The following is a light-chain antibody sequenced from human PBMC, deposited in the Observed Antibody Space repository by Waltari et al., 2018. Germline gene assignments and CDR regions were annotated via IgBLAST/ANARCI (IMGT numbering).Light chain of an antibody. CDR3: ATWDDSLSGPV. CDR1: SSNIVGNT. CDR2: NGN. Sequence: QSVLTQPPSVSGAPGQRVTISCSGSSSNIVGNTVTWYQQLPRRAPQLRIYNGNRRPSGVPDRFSESKSGTSDSLAITGLQSEDEADYYCATWDDSLSGPVFGGGTKLTVL. J-gene: IGLJ3*02. V-gene: IGLV1-44*01.